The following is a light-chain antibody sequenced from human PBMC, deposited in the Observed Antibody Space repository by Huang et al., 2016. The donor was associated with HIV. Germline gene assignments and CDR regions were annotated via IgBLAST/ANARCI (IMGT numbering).Light chain of an antibody. CDR3: QQYNKWPPYT. J-gene: IGKJ2*01. CDR2: GAA. CDR1: ESILRN. Sequence: VMTQSPATLSVSPGERATLSCRASESILRNLAWYQQRPGQPPRLLIYGAAVRLPGIPDRFRGSGSGTEFSLTICSLQSEDFAVYYCQQYNKWPPYTYGQGTKLEIK. V-gene: IGKV3-15*01.